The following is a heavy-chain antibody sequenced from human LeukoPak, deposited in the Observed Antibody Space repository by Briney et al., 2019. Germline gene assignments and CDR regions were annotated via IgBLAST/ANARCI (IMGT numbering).Heavy chain of an antibody. CDR1: GFTIMNSA. Sequence: PGGSLRLSCAASGFTIMNSAMNWVRQAPGKGLEWVSAINGTAIDTDYADSVKGRFTISRDFSRNTLYLQMNSLRAEDTAVYYCAKDQGYYGSGSYKEYFQHWGQGTLVTVSS. D-gene: IGHD3-10*01. CDR3: AKDQGYYGSGSYKEYFQH. V-gene: IGHV3-23*01. CDR2: INGTAIDT. J-gene: IGHJ1*01.